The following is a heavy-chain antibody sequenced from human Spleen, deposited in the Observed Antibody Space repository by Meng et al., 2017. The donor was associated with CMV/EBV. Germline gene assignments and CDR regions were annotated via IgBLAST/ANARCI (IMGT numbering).Heavy chain of an antibody. V-gene: IGHV1-8*01. CDR3: AREGWYCSSTSCYTFDP. D-gene: IGHD2-2*02. J-gene: IGHJ5*02. CDR1: SNFTSYD. Sequence: SNFTSYDINWMRQATGQGLEWMGWMNPNSGNTGYAQKFQGRVTMTRNTSISTAYMELSSLRSEDTAVYYCAREGWYCSSTSCYTFDPWGQGTLVTVSS. CDR2: MNPNSGNT.